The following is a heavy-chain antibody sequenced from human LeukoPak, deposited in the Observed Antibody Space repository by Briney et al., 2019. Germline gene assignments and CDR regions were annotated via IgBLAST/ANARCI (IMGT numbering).Heavy chain of an antibody. CDR1: GGSISSYY. CDR3: ARAYVDTAMVTGYYYYMDV. V-gene: IGHV4-59*01. Sequence: SETLSLTCTVSGGSISSYYWSWIRXPXGXGLEWIGYIYYSGSTNYNPSLKSRVTISVDTSKNQFSLKLSSVTAADTAVYYCARAYVDTAMVTGYYYYMDVWGKGTTVTVSS. J-gene: IGHJ6*03. D-gene: IGHD5-18*01. CDR2: IYYSGST.